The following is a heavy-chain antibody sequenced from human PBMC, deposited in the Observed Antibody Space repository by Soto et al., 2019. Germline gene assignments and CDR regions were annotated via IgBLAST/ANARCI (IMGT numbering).Heavy chain of an antibody. CDR1: GFNFSSYA. D-gene: IGHD3-3*01. V-gene: IGHV3-23*01. J-gene: IGHJ6*03. CDR3: AKVGGKYDFWSGSYWYMDG. CDR2: LSGSGVNA. Sequence: GGCLRLSCVASGFNFSSYAMTWVRLATGNSMEYVSTLSGSGVNAYYADSVKGRFSIARDNSKITRYLQMNSLRAENTAVYYCAKVGGKYDFWSGSYWYMDGWGKGTTVTVSS.